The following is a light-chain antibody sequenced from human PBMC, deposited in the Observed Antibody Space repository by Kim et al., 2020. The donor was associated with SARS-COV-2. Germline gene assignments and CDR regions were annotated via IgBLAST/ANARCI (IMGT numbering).Light chain of an antibody. J-gene: IGLJ3*02. CDR3: SSYGGSNNLV. CDR2: EVS. Sequence: QSALTQPPSASGSPGQSVTISCTGTSSDVGGYNYVSWYQQHPGKAPKLMIYEVSKRPSGVPDRFSGSKSGNTASLTVSGLQPEDEANYYCSSYGGSNNLVFGGGTQLTVL. CDR1: SSDVGGYNY. V-gene: IGLV2-8*01.